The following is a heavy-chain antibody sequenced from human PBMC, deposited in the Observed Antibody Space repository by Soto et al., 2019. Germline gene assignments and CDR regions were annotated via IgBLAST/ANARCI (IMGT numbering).Heavy chain of an antibody. J-gene: IGHJ6*02. V-gene: IGHV3-73*01. CDR1: GFTFSGSA. D-gene: IGHD6-13*01. Sequence: GGSLRLSCAASGFTFSGSAMHWVRQASGKGLEWVGRIRSKANSYATAYAASVKGRFTISRDDSKNTAYLQMNSLKTEDTAVYYCTRPNVPGIAPPYYYGMDVWGQGTTVTVSS. CDR2: IRSKANSYAT. CDR3: TRPNVPGIAPPYYYGMDV.